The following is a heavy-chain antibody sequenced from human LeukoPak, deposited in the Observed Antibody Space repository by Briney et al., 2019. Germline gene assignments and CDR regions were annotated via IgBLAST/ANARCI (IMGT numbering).Heavy chain of an antibody. CDR2: ICTSGST. CDR1: GGSISIYY. D-gene: IGHD4-17*01. Sequence: SETLSLTCTVSGGSISIYYWTWIRQPAGKGLEWIGRICTSGSTNYNPSLRSRVTMSVDTSKNQFSLNLSSMTAADTAVYYCARGPTTVTRAFDYWGQGTLVTVSS. V-gene: IGHV4-4*07. CDR3: ARGPTTVTRAFDY. J-gene: IGHJ4*02.